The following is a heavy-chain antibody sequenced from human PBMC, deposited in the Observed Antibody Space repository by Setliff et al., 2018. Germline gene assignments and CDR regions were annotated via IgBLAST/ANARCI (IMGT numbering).Heavy chain of an antibody. D-gene: IGHD5-12*01. Sequence: PSETLSLTCAVSGYSISSGHHWAWIRQLPGKGLEWIGTIYHSGSTYFNPSLESRVTLSVDTSKNQFSLKLTSVIAADTAVYYCARGMRDGYRSFHYWGQGTLVTVSS. CDR1: GYSISSGHH. CDR3: ARGMRDGYRSFHY. CDR2: IYHSGST. V-gene: IGHV4-38-2*01. J-gene: IGHJ4*02.